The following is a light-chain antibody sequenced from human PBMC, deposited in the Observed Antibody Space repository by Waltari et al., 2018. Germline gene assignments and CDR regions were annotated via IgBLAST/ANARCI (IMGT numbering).Light chain of an antibody. CDR2: LGS. CDR1: QSPLHRNGYDD. Sequence: VMTQSLLSLPVTPGEPASIPCRSSQSPLHRNGYDDLDWYLQKPGQSPQLLIYLGSMRASGVPDRFSGSGSGTDCTLKISRVEAEDVGVYYCMQALQTPLFTFGPGTKVDIK. CDR3: MQALQTPLFT. J-gene: IGKJ3*01. V-gene: IGKV2-28*01.